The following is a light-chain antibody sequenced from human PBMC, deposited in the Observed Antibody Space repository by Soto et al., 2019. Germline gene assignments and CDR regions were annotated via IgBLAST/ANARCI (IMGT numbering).Light chain of an antibody. V-gene: IGKV3-15*01. CDR1: QSVSSN. CDR3: QQYNNWPRT. J-gene: IGKJ1*01. CDR2: GAS. Sequence: EIVMTQSPGTLSVSPGERATLSCRASQSVSSNLAWYQQKPGQDPRLLIYGASTRATGIPARFSGSRSWTEFTLTISSLQSEDFAFYYCQQYNNWPRTFGQGTKVEIK.